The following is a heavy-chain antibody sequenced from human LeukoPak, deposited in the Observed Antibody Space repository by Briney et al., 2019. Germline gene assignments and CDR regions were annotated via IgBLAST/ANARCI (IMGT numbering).Heavy chain of an antibody. CDR1: GGSFSGYY. D-gene: IGHD1-26*01. Sequence: SETLSLTCAVYGGSFSGYYWSWIRQPPGKGLEWIGEINHSGSTYYNPSLKSRVTISVDTSKNQFSLKLSSVTAADTAVYYCARLLSGSYYNYFDYWGQGTLVTVSS. CDR2: INHSGST. V-gene: IGHV4-34*01. CDR3: ARLLSGSYYNYFDY. J-gene: IGHJ4*02.